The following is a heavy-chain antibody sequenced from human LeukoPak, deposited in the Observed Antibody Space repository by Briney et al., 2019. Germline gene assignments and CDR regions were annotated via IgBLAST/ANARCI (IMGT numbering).Heavy chain of an antibody. CDR3: AGVKGGIAAAGNYFDY. D-gene: IGHD6-13*01. CDR1: GFAFSSYA. Sequence: TGRSLRLSCAASGFAFSSYAMHWVRQGPGKGLEWVALVSYDGGSKYYADSVKGRITISRDNSKNTLHLQMNSLRTEDTAVYYCAGVKGGIAAAGNYFDYWGQGTLVTVSS. CDR2: VSYDGGSK. V-gene: IGHV3-30-3*01. J-gene: IGHJ4*02.